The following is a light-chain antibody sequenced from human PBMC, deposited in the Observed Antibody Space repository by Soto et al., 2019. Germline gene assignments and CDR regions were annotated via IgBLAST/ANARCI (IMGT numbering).Light chain of an antibody. CDR3: QELNSYPIT. CDR1: QGISNY. J-gene: IGKJ5*01. Sequence: DIQLTQSPSFLSASVGYRFTITCRASQGISNYLAWYQQKPWKAPKLLIYAASTLQSGVPSSFSGSGSGTEFTLTIISLQPEDFATYYCQELNSYPITFGQGTQLEIK. CDR2: AAS. V-gene: IGKV1-9*01.